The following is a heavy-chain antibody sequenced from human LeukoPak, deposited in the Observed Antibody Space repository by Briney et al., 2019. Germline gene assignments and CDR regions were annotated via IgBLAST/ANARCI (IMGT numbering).Heavy chain of an antibody. Sequence: GGSLRLSCAVSGFTFSDTYMTWIRQAPGKGLESLSYISPSGTDISYADSVKGRFTISRDNAKNSLYLQMNSLRAEDTAVYYCTREQDREASATVVGDYWGQGTLVTVSS. J-gene: IGHJ4*02. V-gene: IGHV3-11*04. CDR1: GFTFSDTY. CDR3: TREQDREASATVVGDY. CDR2: ISPSGTDI. D-gene: IGHD4-23*01.